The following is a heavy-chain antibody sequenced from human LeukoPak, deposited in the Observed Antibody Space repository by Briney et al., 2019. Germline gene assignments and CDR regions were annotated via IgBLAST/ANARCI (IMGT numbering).Heavy chain of an antibody. CDR1: GYSFTSYW. J-gene: IGHJ4*02. CDR3: ARSGYYGSGTLASFDY. Sequence: GESLKISCKGSGYSFTSYWIAWVRQMPGKGLEWMGIIYPGDSDTRYSPSFQGQVTMSADKSISTAYLQWSSLKASDTAMYYCARSGYYGSGTLASFDYWGQGTLVTVSS. CDR2: IYPGDSDT. D-gene: IGHD3-10*01. V-gene: IGHV5-51*01.